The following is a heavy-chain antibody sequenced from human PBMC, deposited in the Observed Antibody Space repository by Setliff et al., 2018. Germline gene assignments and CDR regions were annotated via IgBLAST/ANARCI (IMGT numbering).Heavy chain of an antibody. CDR3: ARTTGYRLEGDFDY. J-gene: IGHJ4*02. V-gene: IGHV3-23*01. D-gene: IGHD1-1*01. CDR1: GFTFSNYA. CDR2: ISGSGDST. Sequence: GGSLRLSCVASGFTFSNYAMAWVRQAPGKGLEWVSAISGSGDSTYYADSVKGRFTISRDNSKNTLYLQLNSLRAEDTAIYYCARTTGYRLEGDFDYWGQGTLVTVSS.